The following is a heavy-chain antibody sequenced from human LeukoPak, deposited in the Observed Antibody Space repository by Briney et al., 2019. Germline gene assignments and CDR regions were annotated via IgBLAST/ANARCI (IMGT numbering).Heavy chain of an antibody. CDR1: EYTFTGYY. CDR3: ARALLWFGELSSWFDP. D-gene: IGHD3-10*01. V-gene: IGHV1-2*06. Sequence: ASVKVSCKASEYTFTGYYMHWVRQAPGQGLEWMGRINPNSGGTNYAQKFQGRVTMTRDTSISTAYMELSRLRSDDTAVYYCARALLWFGELSSWFDPWGQGTLVTVSS. CDR2: INPNSGGT. J-gene: IGHJ5*02.